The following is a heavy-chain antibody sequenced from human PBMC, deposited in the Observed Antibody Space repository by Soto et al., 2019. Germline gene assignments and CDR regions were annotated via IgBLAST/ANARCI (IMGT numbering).Heavy chain of an antibody. J-gene: IGHJ4*02. V-gene: IGHV1-18*04. CDR2: IRPYNGNT. CDR1: GYSFTSHY. CDR3: ARDLPPQDY. Sequence: ASVKVSCKAIGYSFTSHYIHWVRQAPGQGLEWMGWIRPYNGNTNYAQKLQGRVTMTTDTSTSTAYMELRSLRSDDTAVYYCARDLPPQDYWGQGTPVTVSS.